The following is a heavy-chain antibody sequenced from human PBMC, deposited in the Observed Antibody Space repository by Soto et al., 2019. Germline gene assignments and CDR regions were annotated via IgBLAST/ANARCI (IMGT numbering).Heavy chain of an antibody. V-gene: IGHV3-9*01. CDR3: VKDESINWYSGHFRH. D-gene: IGHD6-13*01. Sequence: EVQLVESGRGLVQPGRSLRLSCAASGFTFDDYAMHWVRQVPGKGLEWVSGINWNSGSIGYGDSVKGRFAISRDNAKNSLHLQMNSLSAEDTAFYYCVKDESINWYSGHFRHWGQGTLVTVSS. CDR2: INWNSGSI. CDR1: GFTFDDYA. J-gene: IGHJ1*01.